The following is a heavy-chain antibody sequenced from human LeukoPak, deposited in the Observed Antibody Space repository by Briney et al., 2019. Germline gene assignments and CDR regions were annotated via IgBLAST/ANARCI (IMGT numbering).Heavy chain of an antibody. CDR1: DTSINTYY. CDR2: IYYSGST. Sequence: SETLSLTCTVSDTSINTYYWSWIRQPPGKGLEWIGYIYYSGSTNYNPSLKSRVTISVDTSKNQFSLKLSSVTAADTAVYYCARGDIVVVPAATSNYYYYYYMDVWGKGTTVTVSS. V-gene: IGHV4-59*01. CDR3: ARGDIVVVPAATSNYYYYYYMDV. D-gene: IGHD2-2*01. J-gene: IGHJ6*03.